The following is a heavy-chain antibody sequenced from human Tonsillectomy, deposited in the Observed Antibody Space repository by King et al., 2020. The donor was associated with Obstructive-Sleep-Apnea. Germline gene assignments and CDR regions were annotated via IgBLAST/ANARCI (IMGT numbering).Heavy chain of an antibody. CDR2: INTSGSTK. J-gene: IGHJ4*02. CDR1: GFTFSDYY. D-gene: IGHD4-23*01. CDR3: ARWFGGNSLFDY. Sequence: QLVQSGGGLDKPGGSLRLSCAASGFTFSDYYMSWICQAPGKGLEWVSYINTSGSTKKYADSVKGRFTISRDNAKKSLHLQMNSLRAEDTAVYYCARWFGGNSLFDYWGQGTLVTVSS. V-gene: IGHV3-11*01.